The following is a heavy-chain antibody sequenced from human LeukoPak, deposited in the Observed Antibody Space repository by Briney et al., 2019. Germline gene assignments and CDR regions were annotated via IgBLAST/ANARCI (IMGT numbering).Heavy chain of an antibody. CDR1: GFTFSSFV. CDR3: ARVFQGDGDKPYGMDV. Sequence: GGSLRLSCAASGFTFSSFVMHWVRQAPGKGLEWVAIIWYDGGNKYYADSVKGRFTISRDNSKNTLYLQMKSLRAEDTAVYYCARVFQGDGDKPYGMDVWGQGTTVIVSS. D-gene: IGHD5-24*01. V-gene: IGHV3-33*01. CDR2: IWYDGGNK. J-gene: IGHJ6*02.